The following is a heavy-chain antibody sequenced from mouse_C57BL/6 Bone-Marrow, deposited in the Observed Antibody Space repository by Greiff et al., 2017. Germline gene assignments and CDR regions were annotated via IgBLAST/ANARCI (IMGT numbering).Heavy chain of an antibody. J-gene: IGHJ4*01. V-gene: IGHV14-4*01. D-gene: IGHD1-1*02. Sequence: EVKLQESGAELVRPGASVKLSCTASGFNIKDDYMHWVKQRPEQGLEWIGWIDPENGDTEYASKFQGKATITADTSSNTAYLQLSSLTSEDTAVYYCTTGGNYGSYYAMDYWGQGTSVTVSS. CDR2: IDPENGDT. CDR3: TTGGNYGSYYAMDY. CDR1: GFNIKDDY.